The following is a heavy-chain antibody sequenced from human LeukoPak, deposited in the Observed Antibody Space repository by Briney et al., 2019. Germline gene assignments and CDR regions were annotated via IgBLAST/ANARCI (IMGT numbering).Heavy chain of an antibody. D-gene: IGHD2-2*01. J-gene: IGHJ4*02. Sequence: GGSLRLSCEASGFTFSHYEMNWVRRAPGKGLEGVSYISSSGYTIYYADSVKGRCTIPRDNAKNSLYRQMNSLRAEDTAVYYCAREDCSSTSCYDPSVSDYWGQGTLVTVSS. CDR2: ISSSGYTI. V-gene: IGHV3-48*03. CDR3: AREDCSSTSCYDPSVSDY. CDR1: GFTFSHYE.